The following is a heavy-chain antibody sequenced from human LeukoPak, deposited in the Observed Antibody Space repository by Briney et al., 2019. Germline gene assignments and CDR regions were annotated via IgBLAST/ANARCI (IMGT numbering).Heavy chain of an antibody. CDR1: GGSISSSTYY. D-gene: IGHD2-15*01. CDR3: ARDRSGRGLDY. J-gene: IGHJ4*02. CDR2: IFYSGRT. Sequence: PSETLSLTCTVSGGSISSSTYYWGWIRQPPGKGLEWIGSIFYSGRTYYNPSLKSRVTMSVDTSKNQFSLKLSSVTAADTAVYYCARDRSGRGLDYWGQGTLVTVSS. V-gene: IGHV4-39*07.